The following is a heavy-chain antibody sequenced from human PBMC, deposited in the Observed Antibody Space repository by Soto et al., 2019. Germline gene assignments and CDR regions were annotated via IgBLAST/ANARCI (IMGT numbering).Heavy chain of an antibody. CDR2: IIPIFGTA. V-gene: IGHV1-69*01. CDR1: GGTFSSYA. Sequence: QVQLVQSGAEVKKPGSSVKVSCKASGGTFSSYAISWVRQAPGQGLEWMGGIIPIFGTANYAQKFQGRVTITADEYTSTAYMELSSLRSEDTAVYYCARAPYYYDSSGYFNFDYWGQGTLVTVSS. D-gene: IGHD3-22*01. J-gene: IGHJ4*02. CDR3: ARAPYYYDSSGYFNFDY.